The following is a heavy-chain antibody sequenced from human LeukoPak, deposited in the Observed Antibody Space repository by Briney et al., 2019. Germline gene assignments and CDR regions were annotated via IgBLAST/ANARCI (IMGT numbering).Heavy chain of an antibody. CDR2: IKEDGSEK. Sequence: PGGSLRLSCGASGFTFSSSWMSWVRQAPGKGLEWVANIKEDGSEKYYVDSVKGRFIISRDNAKNSLYLQMNSLRADDTAVYYCAREEIWGQGTMVSVSS. V-gene: IGHV3-7*04. CDR1: GFTFSSSW. CDR3: AREEI. J-gene: IGHJ3*02.